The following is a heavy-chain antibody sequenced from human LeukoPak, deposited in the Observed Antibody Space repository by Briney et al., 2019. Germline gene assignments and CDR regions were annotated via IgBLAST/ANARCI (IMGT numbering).Heavy chain of an antibody. J-gene: IGHJ6*02. D-gene: IGHD3-3*01. CDR1: GFTFSSYS. Sequence: GGSLRLSCAASGFTFSSYSMNWVRQAPGKGLEWVSYISRSSRTIYYADSVKGRFTISRDNAKNSLYLQMNSLRDEDTAVYYCAVFLEWQGATYYGMDVWGQGTTVIVSS. CDR3: AVFLEWQGATYYGMDV. CDR2: ISRSSRTI. V-gene: IGHV3-48*02.